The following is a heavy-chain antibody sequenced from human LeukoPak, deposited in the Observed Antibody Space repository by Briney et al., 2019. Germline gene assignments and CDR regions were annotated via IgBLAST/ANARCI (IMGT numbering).Heavy chain of an antibody. D-gene: IGHD5-24*01. J-gene: IGHJ4*02. Sequence: SETLSLTCTVSGDSISSYYWSWIRQSPGKGLEWIGYIYYSGNTNYNPSLKSRVTISVDTSKNQFSLKLSSVTAADTAVYYCARGRWVNFDYWGQGTLVTVSS. CDR2: IYYSGNT. CDR1: GDSISSYY. V-gene: IGHV4-59*08. CDR3: ARGRWVNFDY.